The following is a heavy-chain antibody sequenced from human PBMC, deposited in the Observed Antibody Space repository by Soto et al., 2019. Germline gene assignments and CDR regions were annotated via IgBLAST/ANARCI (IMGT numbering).Heavy chain of an antibody. J-gene: IGHJ6*02. CDR3: ARERTATANRRYYYGMDV. CDR2: IYYSGST. CDR1: GGSISSSSYY. D-gene: IGHD5-18*01. Sequence: SETLSLTCTVSGGSISSSSYYWGWIRQHPGKGLEWIGYIYYSGSTYYNPSLKSRVTISVDTSKNQFSLKLSSVTAADTAVYYCARERTATANRRYYYGMDVWGQGTTVTVSS. V-gene: IGHV4-31*03.